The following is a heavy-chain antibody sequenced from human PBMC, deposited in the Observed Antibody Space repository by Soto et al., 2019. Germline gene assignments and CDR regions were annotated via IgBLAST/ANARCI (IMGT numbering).Heavy chain of an antibody. CDR1: GGTFSSYT. CDR2: IIPILGIA. V-gene: IGHV1-69*02. Sequence: VASVKVSCKASGGTFSSYTISWVRQAPGQGLEWMGRIIPILGIANYAQKFQGRVTITADKSTSTAYMELSSLRSEDTAVYYCARGDDHYDSSGYYYYWGQGTLDTGSA. CDR3: ARGDDHYDSSGYYYY. J-gene: IGHJ4*02. D-gene: IGHD3-22*01.